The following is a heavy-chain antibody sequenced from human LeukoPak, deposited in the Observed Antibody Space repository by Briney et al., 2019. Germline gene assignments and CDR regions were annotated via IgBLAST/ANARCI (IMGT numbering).Heavy chain of an antibody. Sequence: PGGSLRLSCAASGFTVSSNYMSWVRQAPGKGLEWVSVIYSGGSTYYADSVKGRFTISRDNSKNTLYLQMNSLRAEDTAVYYCAREAVKSYYYYMDVWGKGTTVTVSS. V-gene: IGHV3-53*01. D-gene: IGHD3-22*01. J-gene: IGHJ6*03. CDR2: IYSGGST. CDR3: AREAVKSYYYYMDV. CDR1: GFTVSSNY.